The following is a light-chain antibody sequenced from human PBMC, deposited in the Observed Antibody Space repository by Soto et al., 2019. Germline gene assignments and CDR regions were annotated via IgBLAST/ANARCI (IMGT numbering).Light chain of an antibody. CDR3: QQYNNWPPLT. V-gene: IGKV3D-15*01. J-gene: IGKJ5*01. Sequence: TVMTQSPDTLSVSPGERATLSWWSSRSVRNKLAWYQQESGQAPRLLIYGASTRASGIPTRFSGSGSGTEFTLTISSLQSEDFAVYYCQQYNNWPPLTFGQGTRLEIK. CDR2: GAS. CDR1: RSVRNK.